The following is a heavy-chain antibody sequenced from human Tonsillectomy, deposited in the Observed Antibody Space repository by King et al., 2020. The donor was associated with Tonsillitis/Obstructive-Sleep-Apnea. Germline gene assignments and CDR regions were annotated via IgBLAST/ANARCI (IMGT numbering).Heavy chain of an antibody. CDR2: ISGDGAYT. Sequence: VQLVESGGGVVQPGGSLRLSCAASGFTFDNYAMHWVRQAPGKVLEWFSLISGDGAYTYYADSVKGRFTISRDNSKNSLYLQMNSLRTEDTALYYCTKDTYYYDRDVGGKGTTVTVSS. J-gene: IGHJ6*03. CDR1: GFTFDNYA. V-gene: IGHV3-43*02. CDR3: TKDTYYYDRDV.